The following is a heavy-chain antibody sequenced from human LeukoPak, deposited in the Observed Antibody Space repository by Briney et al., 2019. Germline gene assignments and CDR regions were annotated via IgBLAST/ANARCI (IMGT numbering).Heavy chain of an antibody. Sequence: SETLSLTCTVSGGSINSYYWSWIRQPAGKGLEWIGRIYSSGTINYNPSLKSRVTMSVDTSKNQFSLKLSSVTAADTAVYYCAREVGATGSFDYWGQGTLVTVSS. J-gene: IGHJ4*02. D-gene: IGHD1-26*01. CDR2: IYSSGTI. CDR1: GGSINSYY. V-gene: IGHV4-4*07. CDR3: AREVGATGSFDY.